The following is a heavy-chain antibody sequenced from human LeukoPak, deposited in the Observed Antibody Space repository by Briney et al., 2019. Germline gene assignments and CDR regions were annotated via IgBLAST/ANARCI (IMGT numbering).Heavy chain of an antibody. CDR1: GYTFTSYA. D-gene: IGHD2-2*02. V-gene: IGHV7-4-1*02. Sequence: ASVKVSCKASGYTFTSYAMNWVRQAPGQGLEWMGWINTNTGNPTYAQGFTGRFVFSLDTSVSTAYLQISSLKAEDTAVYYCARVGVPAAIRYYGMDVWGQGTTVTVSS. CDR2: INTNTGNP. J-gene: IGHJ6*02. CDR3: ARVGVPAAIRYYGMDV.